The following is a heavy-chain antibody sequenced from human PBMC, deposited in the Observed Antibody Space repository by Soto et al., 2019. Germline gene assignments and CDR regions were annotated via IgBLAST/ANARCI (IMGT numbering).Heavy chain of an antibody. D-gene: IGHD2-15*01. CDR1: GYTFSNFG. V-gene: IGHV1-18*01. Sequence: QVQLVQSAAEVKKPGASVKVSCKASGYTFSNFGLSWVRQAPGQGLEWMGWIGPYNGNTDHAQKLQDRVTMTTDTSTNTAYMELRGLTSDDTAVYYCARCYCSVGSCYTCWHFDLWGRGTLGTVSS. CDR2: IGPYNGNT. CDR3: ARCYCSVGSCYTCWHFDL. J-gene: IGHJ2*01.